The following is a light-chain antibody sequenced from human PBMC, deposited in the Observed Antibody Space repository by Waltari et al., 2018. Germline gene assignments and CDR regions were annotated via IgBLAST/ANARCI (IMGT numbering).Light chain of an antibody. V-gene: IGKV3-11*01. CDR2: DAS. CDR1: QSVSSY. J-gene: IGKJ5*01. CDR3: QQYSTLSIT. Sequence: EIVFTQSHATLSLSPGERATLSCRASQSVSSYLAWYQQKPGQAPRLLIYDASSRATGIPDRFSGSWSGTDFTLTISRLEPEDFAVYYCQQYSTLSITFGQGTRLEIK.